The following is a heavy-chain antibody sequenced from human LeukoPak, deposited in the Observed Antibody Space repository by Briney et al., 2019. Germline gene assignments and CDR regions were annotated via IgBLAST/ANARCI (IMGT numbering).Heavy chain of an antibody. D-gene: IGHD6-13*01. Sequence: SETLSLTCTVSGYSISSGYYWGWIRQPPGEGLEWIGSIYHSGSTYYNPSLKSRVTISVDTSKNQFSLKLSSVTAADTAVYYCARDGYSSSWVFDYWGQGTLVTVSS. CDR3: ARDGYSSSWVFDY. CDR2: IYHSGST. J-gene: IGHJ4*02. V-gene: IGHV4-38-2*02. CDR1: GYSISSGYY.